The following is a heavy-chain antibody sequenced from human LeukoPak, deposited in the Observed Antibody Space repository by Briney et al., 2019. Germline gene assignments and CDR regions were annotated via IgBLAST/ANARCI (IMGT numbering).Heavy chain of an antibody. D-gene: IGHD1-26*01. Sequence: GGSLRLSRAASGFTFSSYWMSWVRQAPGKGLEWVANIKQDGSEKYYVDSVKGRFTISRDNAKNSLYLQMNSLRAEDTAVYYCARAGSYTGIVGATKSPFDYWGQGTLVTVSS. CDR3: ARAGSYTGIVGATKSPFDY. V-gene: IGHV3-7*01. CDR1: GFTFSSYW. CDR2: IKQDGSEK. J-gene: IGHJ4*02.